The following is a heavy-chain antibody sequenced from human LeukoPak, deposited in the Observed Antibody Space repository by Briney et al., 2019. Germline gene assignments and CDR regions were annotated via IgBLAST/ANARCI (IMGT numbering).Heavy chain of an antibody. CDR2: ISGSGGST. D-gene: IGHD2-2*01. Sequence: GGSLRLSCAASGFTFSSYAMSWVRQAPGKGLEWVSAISGSGGSTYYADSVKGRFTISRDNSKNTLYLQMNSLRAEDTAVYYCAKAGCSSTSCYHYYMDVWGKGTTVTVSS. CDR3: AKAGCSSTSCYHYYMDV. V-gene: IGHV3-23*01. J-gene: IGHJ6*03. CDR1: GFTFSSYA.